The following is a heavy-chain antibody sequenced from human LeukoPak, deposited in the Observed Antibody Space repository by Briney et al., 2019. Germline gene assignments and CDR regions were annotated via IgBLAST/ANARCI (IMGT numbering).Heavy chain of an antibody. CDR1: GYTFTGYY. CDR3: AKYCSSTSCPLGAFDI. CDR2: INPNSGGT. Sequence: ASVKVSCKASGYTFTGYYMHWVRQAPGQGLEWMGWINPNSGGTNYAQKFQGRVTMTRDTSISTAYMELSRLRSDDTAVYYCAKYCSSTSCPLGAFDIWGQGTMVTVSS. V-gene: IGHV1-2*02. D-gene: IGHD2-2*01. J-gene: IGHJ3*02.